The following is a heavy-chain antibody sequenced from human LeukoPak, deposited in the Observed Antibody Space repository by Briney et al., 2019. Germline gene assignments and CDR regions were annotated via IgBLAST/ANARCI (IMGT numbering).Heavy chain of an antibody. CDR1: GFTFSSYP. V-gene: IGHV3-23*01. CDR3: AKGSHSSGWYPLDY. Sequence: GGSLRLSCSASGFTFSSYPMSWVRQTPGKGLEWVSAISGSGADTYYVDSVKGRFTVSRDNSKNTLHLQMNSLRAEDTAVYYCAKGSHSSGWYPLDYWGQGTLVTVSS. J-gene: IGHJ4*02. CDR2: ISGSGADT. D-gene: IGHD6-19*01.